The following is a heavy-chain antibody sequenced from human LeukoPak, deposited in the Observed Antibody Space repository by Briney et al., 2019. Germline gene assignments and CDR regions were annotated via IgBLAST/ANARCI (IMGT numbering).Heavy chain of an antibody. CDR3: ARVAPPRGYAFDY. V-gene: IGHV1-69*04. CDR2: IIPILGIA. J-gene: IGHJ4*02. Sequence: SVKVSCKASGGTFSSYAISWVRQAPGQGLEWMGRIIPILGIANYAQKFQGRVTITADKSTSTAYMELSRLRSDDTAVHYCARVAPPRGYAFDYWGQGTLVTVSS. D-gene: IGHD5-18*01. CDR1: GGTFSSYA.